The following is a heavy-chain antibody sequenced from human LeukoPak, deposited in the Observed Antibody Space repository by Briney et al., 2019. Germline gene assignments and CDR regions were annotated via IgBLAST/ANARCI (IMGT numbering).Heavy chain of an antibody. CDR1: GFTFSSYD. CDR3: ARGMRYSYCSYVMDV. V-gene: IGHV3-13*05. Sequence: GGSLRLSCAASGFTFSSYDMRWVRQATGKGLEWVSAIGAAGDRYYPGCVKGRFTISRENAKSFLYLQMNSLRAGDTAVYYCARGMRYSYCSYVMDVWGKGTTVTASS. CDR2: IGAAGDR. D-gene: IGHD5-18*01. J-gene: IGHJ6*04.